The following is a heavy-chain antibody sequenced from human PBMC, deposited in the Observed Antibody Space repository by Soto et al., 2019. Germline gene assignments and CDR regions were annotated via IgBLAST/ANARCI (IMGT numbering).Heavy chain of an antibody. V-gene: IGHV3-7*03. Sequence: GGSLRLSCAASGFTFSIYWMSWVRQAPGKGLECVANINQDGSEKYYVDSVKGRFTISRDNSKNTLYLQMNSLRAEDTAVYYCAKDNLETVYCTNGVCYTVGYYYYGMDVWGQGTTVTVSS. CDR3: AKDNLETVYCTNGVCYTVGYYYYGMDV. CDR2: INQDGSEK. D-gene: IGHD2-8*01. CDR1: GFTFSIYW. J-gene: IGHJ6*02.